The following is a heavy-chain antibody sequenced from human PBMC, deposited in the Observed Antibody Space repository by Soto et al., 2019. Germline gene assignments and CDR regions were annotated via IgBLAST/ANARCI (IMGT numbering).Heavy chain of an antibody. J-gene: IGHJ4*02. V-gene: IGHV3-30*19. CDR3: ARTWYSSSIGWCDY. CDR2: ISYDGSNK. CDR1: GFTFSRYG. Sequence: GGSLRLSCAASGFTFSRYGMHWVRQAPGKGLEWVAVISYDGSNKYYADSVKGRFTISRDNSKNTLYLQMNSLRAEDTAVYYCARTWYSSSIGWCDYWDQGTLVTVSS. D-gene: IGHD6-6*01.